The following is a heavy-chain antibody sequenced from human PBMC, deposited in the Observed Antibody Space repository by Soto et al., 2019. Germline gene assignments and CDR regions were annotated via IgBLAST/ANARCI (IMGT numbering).Heavy chain of an antibody. Sequence: QVQLVQSGAEVKEPGDSVRVSCEASGYTFTAYYIHWVRRAPGQGLEWMGWINPKFGDTTYAQDFQGRVSMTRDMSISTVYMELNRLTSDDTAIYYCARNMDYYYGRGSGNGHGVWGQGTTVTVFS. D-gene: IGHD3-10*02. CDR2: INPKFGDT. J-gene: IGHJ6*02. CDR1: GYTFTAYY. V-gene: IGHV1-2*02. CDR3: ARNMDYYYGRGSGNGHGV.